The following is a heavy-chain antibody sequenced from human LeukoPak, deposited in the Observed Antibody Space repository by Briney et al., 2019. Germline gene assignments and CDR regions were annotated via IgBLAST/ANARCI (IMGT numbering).Heavy chain of an antibody. J-gene: IGHJ3*02. CDR2: IVVGSGNT. CDR1: GFTFTSSA. V-gene: IGHV1-58*02. Sequence: SVKVSCTASGFTFTSSAMQWVRQARGQRLEWIGWIVVGSGNTNYAQKFQERVTITRDMSTSTAYMELSSLRSEDTAVYYCAVPLEEGTDAFDIWGQGTMVTVSS. CDR3: AVPLEEGTDAFDI. D-gene: IGHD1-1*01.